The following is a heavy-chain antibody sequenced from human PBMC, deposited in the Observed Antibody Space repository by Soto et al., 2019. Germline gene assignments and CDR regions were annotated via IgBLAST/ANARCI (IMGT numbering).Heavy chain of an antibody. Sequence: EVQLVESGGGLVQPGRSLRLSCAASGFTFDDYAMHWVRQAPGKGLEWVSGISWNSGSIGYVDSVKGRFTISRDNAKNSLYLQMNSLRAEDTALYYCAKDIQGDYYYGMDVWGQGTTVTVSS. D-gene: IGHD1-1*01. CDR1: GFTFDDYA. V-gene: IGHV3-9*01. CDR2: ISWNSGSI. CDR3: AKDIQGDYYYGMDV. J-gene: IGHJ6*02.